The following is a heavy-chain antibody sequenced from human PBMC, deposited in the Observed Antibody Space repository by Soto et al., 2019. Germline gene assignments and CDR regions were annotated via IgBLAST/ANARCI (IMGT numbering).Heavy chain of an antibody. Sequence: SVKVSCKATGGTFRGCAISWVRQAPGQGLEWLGGILPTSDTPNYAQKFQARVTLTADDSTNTAYMELRGLRSGDTAVYYCARGYDVNSELDYWGQGTLVTVSS. J-gene: IGHJ4*02. D-gene: IGHD3-22*01. V-gene: IGHV1-69*13. CDR2: ILPTSDTP. CDR3: ARGYDVNSELDY. CDR1: GGTFRGCA.